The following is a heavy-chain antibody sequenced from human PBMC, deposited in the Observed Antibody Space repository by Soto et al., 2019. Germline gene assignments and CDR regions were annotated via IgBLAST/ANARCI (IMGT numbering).Heavy chain of an antibody. D-gene: IGHD3-9*01. CDR2: IYYSGST. Sequence: SETLSLTCTVSGGSISSYYWSWIRQPPGKGLEWIGYIYYSGSTNYNPSLKSRVTISVDTSKNQFSLKLSSVTAADTAVYYCARFDGRYWGQGTLVTVPQ. J-gene: IGHJ4*02. CDR1: GGSISSYY. V-gene: IGHV4-59*01. CDR3: ARFDGRY.